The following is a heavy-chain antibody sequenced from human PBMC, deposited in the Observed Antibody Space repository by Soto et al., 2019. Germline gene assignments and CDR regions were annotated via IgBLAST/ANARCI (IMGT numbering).Heavy chain of an antibody. D-gene: IGHD6-13*01. Sequence: SETLSLTCTVSGGSISSGDYYWSWIRQPPGKGLEWIGYIYYSGSTYYNPSLKSRVTISVDTSKNQFSLKLSSVTAADTALFYFARDRRSSSWYLDLSWFDPWGQGTLVTVSS. J-gene: IGHJ5*02. CDR2: IYYSGST. CDR3: ARDRRSSSWYLDLSWFDP. V-gene: IGHV4-30-4*01. CDR1: GGSISSGDYY.